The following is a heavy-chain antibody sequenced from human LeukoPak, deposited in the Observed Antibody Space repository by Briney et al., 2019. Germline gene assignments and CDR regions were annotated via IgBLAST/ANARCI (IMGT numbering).Heavy chain of an antibody. V-gene: IGHV4-59*01. J-gene: IGHJ4*02. CDR3: ARSLELRWYYFDC. D-gene: IGHD1-7*01. CDR1: GGAMSSYY. Sequence: AETLSLTCTVSGGAMSSYYGRWIRRPPGKGLEWIGYIYDSGSTNYNPSLKSRFTTSVDTPKNQFSLKLSSVTAADTAVYYWARSLELRWYYFDCGGQGTLVTASS. CDR2: IYDSGST.